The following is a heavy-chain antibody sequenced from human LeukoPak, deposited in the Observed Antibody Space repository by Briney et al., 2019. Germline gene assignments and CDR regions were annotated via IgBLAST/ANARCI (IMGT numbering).Heavy chain of an antibody. J-gene: IGHJ5*02. CDR2: ISAYKGNT. CDR1: GYTFINYS. V-gene: IGHV1-18*01. CDR3: ARGGDNCSSGRCPLNWFDP. D-gene: IGHD2-15*01. Sequence: ASVKLSCKASGYTFINYSITWVRQAPGQGLEWVGWISAYKGNTNYAQKLQGRVTMIIDKTTSTDYMELRRLRSDDTAEYYCARGGDNCSSGRCPLNWFDPWGQGTPVTVSS.